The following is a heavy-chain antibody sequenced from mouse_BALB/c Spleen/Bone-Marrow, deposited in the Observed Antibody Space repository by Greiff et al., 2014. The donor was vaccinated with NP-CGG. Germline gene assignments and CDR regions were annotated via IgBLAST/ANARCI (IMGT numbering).Heavy chain of an antibody. J-gene: IGHJ1*01. CDR1: GYTFTNYW. Sequence: DLVKPGASVKPSCKASGYTFTNYWINWIKQRPGQGLEWIGRIAPGSGSTYYNEMFKGKTTLTVDTSSSTAYIQLSSLSSEDSDVYFCASERYGYDGWYFDVWGAGTTVTVSS. V-gene: IGHV1S41*01. D-gene: IGHD2-2*01. CDR3: ASERYGYDGWYFDV. CDR2: IAPGSGST.